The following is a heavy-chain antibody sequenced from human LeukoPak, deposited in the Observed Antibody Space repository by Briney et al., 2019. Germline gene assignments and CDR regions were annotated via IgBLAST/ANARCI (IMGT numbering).Heavy chain of an antibody. V-gene: IGHV1-69*04. Sequence: ASVKVSCKASGYTFTSYGISWVRQAPGQGLEWMGRIIPILGIANYAQKFQGRVTITADKSTSTAYMELSSLRSEDTAMYFCVRDSAYCGGDCRQFDYWGQGTLVTVSS. J-gene: IGHJ4*02. D-gene: IGHD2-21*01. CDR2: IIPILGIA. CDR3: VRDSAYCGGDCRQFDY. CDR1: GYTFTSYG.